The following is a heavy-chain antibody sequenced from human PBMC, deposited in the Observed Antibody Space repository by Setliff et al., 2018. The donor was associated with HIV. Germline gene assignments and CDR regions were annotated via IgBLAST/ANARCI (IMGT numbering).Heavy chain of an antibody. CDR3: ARHKVSTTLGGLVSDYFYYGMDI. D-gene: IGHD3-16*01. CDR2: IYYSGST. CDR1: GGSISSSSYY. V-gene: IGHV4-39*01. Sequence: PSETLSLTCTVSGGSISSSSYYWGWIRQPPGKGLEWIGSIYYSGSTYYNPSLKSRVTISVDTSKNQFSLKLSSVTAADTAVYYCARHKVSTTLGGLVSDYFYYGMDIWGQGTTVTVSS. J-gene: IGHJ6*02.